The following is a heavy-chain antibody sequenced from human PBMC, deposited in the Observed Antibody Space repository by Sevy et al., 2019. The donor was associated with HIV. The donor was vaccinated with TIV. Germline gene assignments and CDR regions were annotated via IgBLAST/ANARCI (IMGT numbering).Heavy chain of an antibody. V-gene: IGHV3-11*04. D-gene: IGHD3-3*01. CDR2: ISSSGSTI. J-gene: IGHJ4*02. CDR1: GFTFSDYY. Sequence: GGSLRLSCAASGFTFSDYYMSWIRQAPGKGLEWVSYISSSGSTIYYADSVKGRFTISRDNAKNSLYLQMNSLRAEDTAVYYCARSYYDFWSGYYTDYYFDYWGQGTLVTVSS. CDR3: ARSYYDFWSGYYTDYYFDY.